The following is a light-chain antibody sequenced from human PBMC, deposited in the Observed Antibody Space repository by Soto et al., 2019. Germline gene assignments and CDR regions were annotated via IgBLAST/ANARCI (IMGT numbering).Light chain of an antibody. CDR1: QSVSSAL. CDR3: QHYGASPWT. J-gene: IGKJ1*01. V-gene: IGKV3-20*01. Sequence: DMELTQSPGTLSLSPGERATLSCRASQSVSSALLTCYQHKPRQAPSLLIFDASRRATVIPDRFSGSGSGTDFTLTISRLEPEYFALYYGQHYGASPWTFGQGTKVEIK. CDR2: DAS.